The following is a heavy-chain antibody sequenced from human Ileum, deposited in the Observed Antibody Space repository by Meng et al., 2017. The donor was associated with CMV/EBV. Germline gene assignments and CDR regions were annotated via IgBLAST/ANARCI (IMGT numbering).Heavy chain of an antibody. CDR3: AREGGGWYFDS. D-gene: IGHD6-19*01. CDR2: IYYSGST. Sequence: QLQQQAWGPDLGKPSRTLSLTCTVSGDSLSTGDYYWSWIRQPPGKGPEWIGYIYYSGSTLYNPSLKSPVTISLDKSKNQFSLRLRSVTAADTAVYFCAREGGGWYFDSWGQGTLVTVSS. CDR1: GDSLSTGDYY. V-gene: IGHV4-30-4*01. J-gene: IGHJ4*02.